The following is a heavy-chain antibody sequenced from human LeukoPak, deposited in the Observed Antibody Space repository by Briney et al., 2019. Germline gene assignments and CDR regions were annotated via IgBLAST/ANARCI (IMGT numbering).Heavy chain of an antibody. CDR1: SGSISNYH. D-gene: IGHD6-13*01. V-gene: IGHV4-4*07. CDR3: ARRDISSSWSFDY. CDR2: IHTSGST. Sequence: SETLSLTCTVSSGSISNYHWSWIRQPAGKGLEWIGQIHTSGSTNYNPPLKSRVSMSIDTPENQLSLTIRSVTAADTAVYYCARRDISSSWSFDYWGQGTLVTVSS. J-gene: IGHJ4*02.